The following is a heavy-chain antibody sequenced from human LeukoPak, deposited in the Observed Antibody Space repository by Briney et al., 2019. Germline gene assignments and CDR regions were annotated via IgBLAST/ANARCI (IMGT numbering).Heavy chain of an antibody. CDR1: GASITSGSYY. J-gene: IGHJ6*04. Sequence: SETLSLTCTVSGASITSGSYYWTWIRQPAGKDLEWIGCIFPTGGVSYNPSLKSRVTISIDTSKNQFSLKLSSVTAADTAVYYCARFYLTYGDVWGKGTTVTVSS. CDR3: ARFYLTYGDV. CDR2: IFPTGGV. V-gene: IGHV4-61*02. D-gene: IGHD2/OR15-2a*01.